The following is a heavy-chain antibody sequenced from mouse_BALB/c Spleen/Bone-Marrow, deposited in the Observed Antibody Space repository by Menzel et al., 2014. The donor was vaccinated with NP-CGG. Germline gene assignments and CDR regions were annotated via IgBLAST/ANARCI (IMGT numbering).Heavy chain of an antibody. CDR2: IDTSYTYT. D-gene: IGHD2-13*01. CDR3: ANIYYGDYGWFSY. CDR1: GYTFTDYW. V-gene: IGHV1-69*01. Sequence: VQLQQSGAELVMPGASVKMSCKASGYTFTDYWNHWVKQRPGQGLEWIGAIDTSYTYTTYNQKFKGKATLTVDASSSTAYIQLSSLTSEDSAVYYCANIYYGDYGWFSYWGQGTLVTVSA. J-gene: IGHJ3*01.